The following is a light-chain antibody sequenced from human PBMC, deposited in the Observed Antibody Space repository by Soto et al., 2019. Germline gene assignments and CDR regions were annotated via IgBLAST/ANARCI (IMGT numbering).Light chain of an antibody. CDR1: QSISSW. J-gene: IGKJ1*01. Sequence: DIQMTQSPSTLSASVGDRVTITCRASQSISSWLAWYQQKPGKAPKLLIYDASSLESGVPSRFSGSVSGTEVTLSVSSLQPDDFATYCCQQSKTFGQETQVEIK. CDR3: QQSKT. V-gene: IGKV1-5*01. CDR2: DAS.